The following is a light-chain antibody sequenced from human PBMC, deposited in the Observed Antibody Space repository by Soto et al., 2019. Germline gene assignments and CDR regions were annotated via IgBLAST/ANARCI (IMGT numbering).Light chain of an antibody. CDR3: QQYQNWPLIT. CDR2: RAS. CDR1: QTIYSN. V-gene: IGKV3-15*01. J-gene: IGKJ5*01. Sequence: IQMTQSPATLSVSPGERATLSCRASQTIYSNVAWYQQRPGQAPRLLIYRASARATGIPARFSGSGSGTEFTLTISSLQSEDFADYYCQQYQNWPLITFGQGTRLEIK.